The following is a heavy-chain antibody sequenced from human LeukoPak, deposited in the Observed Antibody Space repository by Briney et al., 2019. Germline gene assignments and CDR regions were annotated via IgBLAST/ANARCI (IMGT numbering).Heavy chain of an antibody. J-gene: IGHJ4*02. CDR1: GYTFSSFS. D-gene: IGHD3-22*01. CDR2: ISVRSNYI. Sequence: GGSLRLSCAASGYTFSSFSINSVRQAPGKGLEFVSSISVRSNYIYYADSVRGRFSISRDDARNSLYLQMDSLRGDDTAVYYCARLRRNSDSSGYYYYYDYWGQGTLVTVSS. CDR3: ARLRRNSDSSGYYYYYDY. V-gene: IGHV3-21*01.